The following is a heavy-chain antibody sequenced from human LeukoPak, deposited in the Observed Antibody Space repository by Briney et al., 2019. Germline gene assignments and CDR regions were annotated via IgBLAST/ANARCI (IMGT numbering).Heavy chain of an antibody. CDR3: TYTYDTTGYYQGTFDY. CDR1: GFTFGDYA. D-gene: IGHD3-22*01. V-gene: IGHV3-49*04. CDR2: IRCKTYGGTT. Sequence: PGGSLRLSCTAAGFTFGDYAMSWVRQAPGKGLERVGFIRCKTYGGTTEYAASVKGRFTISRDDSKSIAYLQMNSLKTEDTAVYYCTYTYDTTGYYQGTFDYWGQGTLVTVSS. J-gene: IGHJ4*02.